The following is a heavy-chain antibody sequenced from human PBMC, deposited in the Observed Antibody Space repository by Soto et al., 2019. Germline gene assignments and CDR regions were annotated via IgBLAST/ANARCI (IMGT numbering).Heavy chain of an antibody. V-gene: IGHV3-23*01. CDR3: AKDTYSSGWYGDAFDI. CDR1: GFTFSSYA. J-gene: IGHJ3*02. CDR2: ISGSGGST. Sequence: GGSLRLSCAASGFTFSSYAMSWVRQAPGKGLEWVSAISGSGGSTYYADSVKGRFTISRDNSKNTLYLQMNSLRAEDTAVYYCAKDTYSSGWYGDAFDIWGQGTMVTVSS. D-gene: IGHD6-19*01.